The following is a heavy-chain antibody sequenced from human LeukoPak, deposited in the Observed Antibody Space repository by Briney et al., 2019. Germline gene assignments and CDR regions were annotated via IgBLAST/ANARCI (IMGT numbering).Heavy chain of an antibody. CDR2: IYYSGST. J-gene: IGHJ4*02. CDR1: GGSISSGDYY. CDR3: ARRGYSGYDSRFDY. V-gene: IGHV4-30-4*01. Sequence: SETLSLTCTVSGGSISSGDYYWSWLRQPPGTGLEWIGYIYYSGSTYYNPSLKSRVTISVDTSKNQFSLKLSSVTATDTAVYYCARRGYSGYDSRFDYWGQGTLVTVSS. D-gene: IGHD5-12*01.